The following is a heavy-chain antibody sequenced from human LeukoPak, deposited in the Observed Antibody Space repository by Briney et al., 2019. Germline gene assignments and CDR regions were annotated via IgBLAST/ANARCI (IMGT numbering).Heavy chain of an antibody. CDR1: GFTFSNYK. CDR2: ITSSGSDV. Sequence: GGSLRLSCEGSGFTFSNYKMNWVRQAPGKGLEWVSSITSSGSDVHYADSMKGRFTISRDNANNSLYLQMDSLRAEATAVYYCARDDILTGFSPYYHYGMDVWGHGTTVTVSS. CDR3: ARDDILTGFSPYYHYGMDV. V-gene: IGHV3-21*01. J-gene: IGHJ6*02. D-gene: IGHD3-9*01.